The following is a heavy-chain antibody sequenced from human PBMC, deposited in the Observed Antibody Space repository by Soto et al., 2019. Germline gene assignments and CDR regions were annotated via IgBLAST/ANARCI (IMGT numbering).Heavy chain of an antibody. CDR1: GFTFSSYW. CDR3: ARTGDGHHDFLDY. CDR2: IDEDGSEY. V-gene: IGHV3-7*01. D-gene: IGHD1-1*01. Sequence: DLEESGVGLVHPGGTLRRSWAASGFTFSSYWMNWVHQAPGNGLAWVANIDEDGSEYNDAESVRGRFTISRDNAKNTLYLQMNSLRAADTAVYYCARTGDGHHDFLDYWGQGILVSVSS. J-gene: IGHJ4*02.